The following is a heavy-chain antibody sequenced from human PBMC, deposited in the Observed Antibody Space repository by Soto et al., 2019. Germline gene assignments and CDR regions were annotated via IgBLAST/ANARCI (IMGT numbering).Heavy chain of an antibody. V-gene: IGHV3-11*01. D-gene: IGHD2-8*01. CDR3: ARVYSDAFDI. Sequence: GGSLRLSCAASTFTFSDYYMIWIRQAPGKGLEWVSYISSSGADKYDADSVKGRFTISRDNTKNSLYLQMSNLRAEDTALYYCARVYSDAFDIWGQGTMVTVSS. J-gene: IGHJ3*02. CDR2: ISSSGADK. CDR1: TFTFSDYY.